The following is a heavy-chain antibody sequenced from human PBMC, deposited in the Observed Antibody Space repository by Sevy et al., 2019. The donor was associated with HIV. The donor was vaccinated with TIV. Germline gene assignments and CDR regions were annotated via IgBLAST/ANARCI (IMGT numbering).Heavy chain of an antibody. CDR2: ISYDGSNK. CDR1: GFTFSSYG. D-gene: IGHD5-18*01. V-gene: IGHV3-30*18. Sequence: GGSLRLSCAASGFTFSSYGMHWVRQAPGKGLEWVAVISYDGSNKYYADSVKGRFTISRDNSKNTLYLQMNSLRAEDTAVYYCAKDGVQLWSDPFDYWAREPWSPSPQ. CDR3: AKDGVQLWSDPFDY. J-gene: IGHJ4*02.